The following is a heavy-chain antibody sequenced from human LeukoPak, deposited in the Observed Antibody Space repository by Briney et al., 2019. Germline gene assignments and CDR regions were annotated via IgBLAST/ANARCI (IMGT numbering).Heavy chain of an antibody. V-gene: IGHV3-30-3*01. J-gene: IGHJ3*02. CDR3: ARVRSGSYFSDAFDI. Sequence: GGSLRLSSAASGFTFSSYDMHWVRQAPGKGLEWVAVILYDGSNKYYADSVEGRFTISRGNSKNTVYVEMNSLSAEDTAVYYCARVRSGSYFSDAFDIWGQGTMVTVSS. CDR1: GFTFSSYD. CDR2: ILYDGSNK. D-gene: IGHD1-26*01.